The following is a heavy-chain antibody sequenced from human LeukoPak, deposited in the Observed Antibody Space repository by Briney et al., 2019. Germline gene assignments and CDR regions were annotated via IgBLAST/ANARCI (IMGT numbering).Heavy chain of an antibody. D-gene: IGHD2-2*01. J-gene: IGHJ4*02. CDR2: INDSGST. Sequence: SETLSLTCAVSGGAFSNYFWTWIRQPPGKGLGWLAEINDSGSTNSNSSLRSRVAISVDTSKNQFSLRLTSVTAADTAVYYCARGQYCSTTTCYSARRYFDFWGQGTLVTVSS. CDR3: ARGQYCSTTTCYSARRYFDF. V-gene: IGHV4-34*01. CDR1: GGAFSNYF.